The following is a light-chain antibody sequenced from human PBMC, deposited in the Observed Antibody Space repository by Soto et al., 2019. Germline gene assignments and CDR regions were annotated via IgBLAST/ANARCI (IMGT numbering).Light chain of an antibody. V-gene: IGKV1-39*01. CDR1: QSISSY. J-gene: IGKJ3*01. CDR2: AAS. Sequence: DIQMTQSPSSLSASVGDRVTITCRASQSISSYLNWYQQKPGKAPKLLIYAASSLQSGVPSRFSGSGSGTDCTLTLSSLQPEDFATYYCQQSYSTPFPFGPGTKVDI. CDR3: QQSYSTPFP.